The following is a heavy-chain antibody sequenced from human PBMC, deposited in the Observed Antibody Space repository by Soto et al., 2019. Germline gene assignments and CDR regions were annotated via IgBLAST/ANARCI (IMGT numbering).Heavy chain of an antibody. CDR3: ASDMSTT. CDR1: GYTFTSHD. Sequence: QVQLVQSGAEVKKPGASVKVSCKASGYTFTSHDINWMRQATGQGLEWMGWMNPNSGHTNYAQKFQGRVTMTRDTSISTADMELTNLRSEDTAIYYCASDMSTTWGQGTLFTVSS. CDR2: MNPNSGHT. V-gene: IGHV1-8*01. J-gene: IGHJ5*02. D-gene: IGHD2-2*01.